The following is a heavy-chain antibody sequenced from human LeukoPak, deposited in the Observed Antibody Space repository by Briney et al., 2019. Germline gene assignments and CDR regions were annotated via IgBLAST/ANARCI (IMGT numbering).Heavy chain of an antibody. D-gene: IGHD3-10*01. CDR3: AKRGVVIRAVIIVGFHKEAYYFDY. CDR1: GITLSNYG. Sequence: GGSLRLSCAVSGITLSNYGMSWVRQAPGKGLQWVAGISDRGGSTNYADSVKGRFTISRDNSKNTLYLQMNSLRAEDTAVYFCAKRGVVIRAVIIVGFHKEAYYFDYWGQGTLVTVSS. V-gene: IGHV3-23*01. J-gene: IGHJ4*02. CDR2: ISDRGGST.